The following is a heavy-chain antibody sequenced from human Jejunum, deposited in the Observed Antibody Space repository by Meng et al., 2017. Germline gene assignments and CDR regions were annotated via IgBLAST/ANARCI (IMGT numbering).Heavy chain of an antibody. Sequence: GESLKISCAASGFTFSNFWMTWVRQAPGKGLEWVAVIKHDVSDTYHVDSVKGRFTISRDNAKSSLYLQTNSLRAEDTAVYYCARSREAHCSGGTCYTGDYWGQGTVVTVSS. CDR1: GFTFSNFW. CDR3: ARSREAHCSGGTCYTGDY. CDR2: IKHDVSDT. V-gene: IGHV3-7*01. J-gene: IGHJ4*02. D-gene: IGHD2-15*01.